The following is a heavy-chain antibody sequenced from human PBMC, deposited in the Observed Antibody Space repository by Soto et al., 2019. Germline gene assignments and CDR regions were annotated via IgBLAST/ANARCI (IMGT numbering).Heavy chain of an antibody. CDR2: ISSSSSYI. CDR3: ARGGYSGYPPSY. D-gene: IGHD5-12*01. J-gene: IGHJ4*02. Sequence: EVQLVESGGGLVKPGGSLRLSCAASGFTFSSYSMNWVRQAPGKGLEWVSSISSSSSYIYYADSVKGRFTISRDNAKNSLYLQMNSRRAEDTAVYYCARGGYSGYPPSYWGQGTLVTVSS. CDR1: GFTFSSYS. V-gene: IGHV3-21*01.